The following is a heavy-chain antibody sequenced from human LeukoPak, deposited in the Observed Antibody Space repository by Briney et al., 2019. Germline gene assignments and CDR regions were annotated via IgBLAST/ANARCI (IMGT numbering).Heavy chain of an antibody. D-gene: IGHD4-17*01. CDR1: GGSISSSSYY. Sequence: SETLSLTCTVSGGSISSSSYYWGWIRQPPGKGLEWIGSIYYSGSTYYNPSLKSRVTISVDTSKNQFSLKLSSVTAADTVVYYCARVNGDYVYYMDVWGKGTTVTVSS. V-gene: IGHV4-39*07. J-gene: IGHJ6*03. CDR3: ARVNGDYVYYMDV. CDR2: IYYSGST.